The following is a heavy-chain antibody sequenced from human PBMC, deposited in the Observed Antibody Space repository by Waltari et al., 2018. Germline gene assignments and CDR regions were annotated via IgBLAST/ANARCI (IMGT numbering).Heavy chain of an antibody. J-gene: IGHJ6*02. D-gene: IGHD2-21*01. CDR3: ALDRGALWMDV. V-gene: IGHV1-46*01. CDR2: IKPSGGST. CDR1: EYTFTSSY. Sequence: QVQLVQSGAEVKKPGASVKISCKTSEYTFTSSYIHWVRQDPGQGLEWMGIIKPSGGSTIYAQKCQGRVTMTRDTSTSTVYMELSSLRSEDTAVYYCALDRGALWMDVWGQGTTVTVSS.